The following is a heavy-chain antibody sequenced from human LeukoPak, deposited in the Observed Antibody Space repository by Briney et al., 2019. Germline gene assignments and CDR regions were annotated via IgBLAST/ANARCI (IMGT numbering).Heavy chain of an antibody. CDR1: GYSISSGYY. Sequence: PSETLSLTCTVSGYSISSGYYCGWIRQPPGKGLEWIGSIYHSGSTYYNPSLKSRVTISVDTSKNQFSLKLSSVTAADTAVYYCARDTGEMESWFDPWGQGTLVTVSS. CDR2: IYHSGST. J-gene: IGHJ5*02. D-gene: IGHD5-24*01. CDR3: ARDTGEMESWFDP. V-gene: IGHV4-38-2*02.